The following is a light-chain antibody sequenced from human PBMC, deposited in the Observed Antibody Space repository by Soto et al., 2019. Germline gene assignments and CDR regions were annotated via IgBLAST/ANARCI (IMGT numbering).Light chain of an antibody. V-gene: IGLV2-14*01. J-gene: IGLJ1*01. Sequence: QSVLTQPAFVSGSPGQSITISCTGTSSDVGGYNYVSWYQHPPGKAPKLMISEVSNRPSGVSNRFSGSKSGKTASLTISGLQAEDEDDYYCSSYTSTSTRGFGTGTKVTVL. CDR2: EVS. CDR3: SSYTSTSTRG. CDR1: SSDVGGYNY.